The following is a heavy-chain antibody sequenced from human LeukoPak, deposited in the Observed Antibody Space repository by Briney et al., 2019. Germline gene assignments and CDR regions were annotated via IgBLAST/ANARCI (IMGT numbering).Heavy chain of an antibody. CDR2: IKSETDGGTT. Sequence: GGSLRLSCAASGFTCSKAWMSWVRQASGKGLECIGHIKSETDGGTTDYAAPVKGRFTISRDNSKNTLHLQMNSLRAEDTAVYYCARGETDATGDYFDYWGQGTQVTVSS. CDR1: GFTCSKAW. D-gene: IGHD7-27*01. V-gene: IGHV3-15*01. J-gene: IGHJ4*02. CDR3: ARGETDATGDYFDY.